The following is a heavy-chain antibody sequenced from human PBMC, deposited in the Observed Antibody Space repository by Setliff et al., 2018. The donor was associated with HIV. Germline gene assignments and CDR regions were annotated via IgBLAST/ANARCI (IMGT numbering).Heavy chain of an antibody. D-gene: IGHD2-15*01. V-gene: IGHV4-39*07. Sequence: SETLSLTCSVSGGSISSSSYYWGWIRQPPGKGLEWIGSIYYSGSTYYNPSLKSRVIISVDTSKNQFSLKLSSVTAADTAVYYCARGGGSRAATSSYYYMDVWGKGTTVTVS. CDR1: GGSISSSSYY. CDR2: IYYSGST. J-gene: IGHJ6*03. CDR3: ARGGGSRAATSSYYYMDV.